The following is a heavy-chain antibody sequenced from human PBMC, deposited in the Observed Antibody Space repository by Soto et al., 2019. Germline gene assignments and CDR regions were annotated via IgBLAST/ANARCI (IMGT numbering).Heavy chain of an antibody. D-gene: IGHD2-15*01. Sequence: ASVKVSCKASGYTFTSYAMHWVRQAPGQRLEWMGWINAGNGNTKYSQKFQGRVTMTRDTSTSTVYMELSSLRSEDTAVYYCARALGRLGYCSGGSCYDGMDVWGQGTTVTVSS. V-gene: IGHV1-3*01. CDR3: ARALGRLGYCSGGSCYDGMDV. CDR2: INAGNGNT. J-gene: IGHJ6*02. CDR1: GYTFTSYA.